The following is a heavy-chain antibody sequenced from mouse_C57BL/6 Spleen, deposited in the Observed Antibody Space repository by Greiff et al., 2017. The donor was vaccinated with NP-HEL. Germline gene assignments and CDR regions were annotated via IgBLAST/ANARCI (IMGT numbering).Heavy chain of an antibody. CDR3: ARSGGYYAMDY. D-gene: IGHD1-1*02. CDR1: GYTFTSYW. CDR2: IHPNSGST. J-gene: IGHJ4*01. V-gene: IGHV1-64*01. Sequence: VQLQRSGAELVKPGASVKLSCKASGYTFTSYWMHWVKQRPGPGLEWIGMIHPNSGSTNYNEKFKSKATLTVDKSSSTAYMQLSSLTSEDSAVFYYARSGGYYAMDYWGQGTSVTVSS.